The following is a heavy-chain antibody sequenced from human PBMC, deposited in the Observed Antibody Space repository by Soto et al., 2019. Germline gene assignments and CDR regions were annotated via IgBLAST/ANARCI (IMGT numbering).Heavy chain of an antibody. V-gene: IGHV1-2*04. J-gene: IGHJ4*02. CDR3: ARDAGDFDY. CDR1: GYTFTSYD. Sequence: ASVKVSCKASGYTFTSYDINWVRQATGQGLEWMGWMNPNSGGTNYAQKFQGWVTMTRDTSISTAYMELSRLRSDDTAVYYCARDAGDFDYWGQGTLVTVSS. CDR2: MNPNSGGT.